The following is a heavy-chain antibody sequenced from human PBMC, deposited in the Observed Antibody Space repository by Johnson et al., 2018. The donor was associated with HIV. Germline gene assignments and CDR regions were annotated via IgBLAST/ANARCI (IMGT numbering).Heavy chain of an antibody. J-gene: IGHJ3*02. CDR1: GFTFSSYG. Sequence: VQLLESGGGVVQPGRSLRLSCAASGFTFSSYGMHWVRQAPGKGLEWVSYISSSGSTIYYADSVKGRFTISRDNSKNTLYLQMNSLRAEDTAVYYCATYYYDSSGYLETGAFDIWGQGTMLTVSS. CDR2: ISSSGSTI. CDR3: ATYYYDSSGYLETGAFDI. V-gene: IGHV3-48*01. D-gene: IGHD3-22*01.